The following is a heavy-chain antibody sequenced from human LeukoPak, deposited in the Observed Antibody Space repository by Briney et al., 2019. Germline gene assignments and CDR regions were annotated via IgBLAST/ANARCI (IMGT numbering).Heavy chain of an antibody. Sequence: PGGSLRPSCPASGFTSINYYISWIRQAPGKGREWVSYISTSSSYTNYADPVKGRFTISRDNAKNSLYLQMNSLRAEDTAVYYCARSPRIGELLDYWGQGTLVTVSS. CDR1: GFTSINYY. D-gene: IGHD3-10*01. V-gene: IGHV3-11*06. CDR3: ARSPRIGELLDY. J-gene: IGHJ4*02. CDR2: ISTSSSYT.